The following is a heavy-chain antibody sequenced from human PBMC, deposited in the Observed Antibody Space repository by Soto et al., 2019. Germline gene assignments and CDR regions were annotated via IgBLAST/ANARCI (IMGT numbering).Heavy chain of an antibody. D-gene: IGHD3-3*01. CDR2: ISGSGGST. V-gene: IGHV3-23*01. Sequence: EVQLLESGGGLVQPGGSLRLSCATSGFTFSSYAMSWVRQAPGKGLEWVSAISGSGGSTYYADSVKDRFTISRDNSKNTLYLQMNSLRAEDTAVYYCAKGLWDYDFGSGYYALGFDYWGQGSLVTVSS. CDR1: GFTFSSYA. CDR3: AKGLWDYDFGSGYYALGFDY. J-gene: IGHJ4*02.